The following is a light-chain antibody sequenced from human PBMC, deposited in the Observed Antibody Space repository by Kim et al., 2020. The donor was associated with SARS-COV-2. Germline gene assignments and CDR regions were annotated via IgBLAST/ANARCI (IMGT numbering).Light chain of an antibody. Sequence: GQSVHISCSGSSSNIGSNTVNWYQQLPGTAPKLLIYSNNQRPSGVPDRFSGSKSGTSASLAISGLQSEDEADYYCAAWDDSLNGRVFGGGTKLTVL. CDR2: SNN. CDR1: SSNIGSNT. V-gene: IGLV1-44*01. CDR3: AAWDDSLNGRV. J-gene: IGLJ3*02.